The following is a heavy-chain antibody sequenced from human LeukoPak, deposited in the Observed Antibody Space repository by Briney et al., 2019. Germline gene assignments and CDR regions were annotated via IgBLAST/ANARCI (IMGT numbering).Heavy chain of an antibody. CDR2: INSDGSTT. D-gene: IGHD1-1*01. CDR1: GXTFSSYW. CDR3: AGDLTTGY. J-gene: IGHJ4*02. V-gene: IGHV3-74*01. Sequence: PGGSLRLSCAASGXTFSSYWVHWVRQAPGKGLVWVSHINSDGSTTNYADSVKGRFTISRDNAQSTVYLQMNSLRAEDTAVYYCAGDLTTGYWGQGTLVTVSS.